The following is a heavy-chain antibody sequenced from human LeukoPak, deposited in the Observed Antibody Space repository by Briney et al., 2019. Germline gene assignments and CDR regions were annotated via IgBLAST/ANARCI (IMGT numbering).Heavy chain of an antibody. V-gene: IGHV3-74*01. CDR3: AKKSPIFGVVIPLFDY. J-gene: IGHJ4*02. CDR2: INSGGTVT. CDR1: GFTFSDFW. Sequence: GGSLRLSCAASGFTFSDFWMHWVRQAPGKGLVWVSRINSGGTVTNYADSVKGRLTISRDNAKNTLYLQVNSLRAEDTAVYHCAKKSPIFGVVIPLFDYWGQGTLVSVSS. D-gene: IGHD3-3*01.